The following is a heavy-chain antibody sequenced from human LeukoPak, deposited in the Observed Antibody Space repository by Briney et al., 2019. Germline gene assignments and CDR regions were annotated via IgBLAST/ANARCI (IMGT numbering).Heavy chain of an antibody. CDR2: IKQDGSEK. V-gene: IGHV3-7*03. J-gene: IGHJ4*02. D-gene: IGHD3-10*01. CDR3: ARERFGYGSGAPFDY. Sequence: GGSLRLSCAASGFTFSSYWMSWVRQAPGKGLEWVANIKQDGSEKYYVDSVKGRFTISRDNAKNSLYLQMNSLRAEDTAVYYCARERFGYGSGAPFDYWGQGTLVTVSS. CDR1: GFTFSSYW.